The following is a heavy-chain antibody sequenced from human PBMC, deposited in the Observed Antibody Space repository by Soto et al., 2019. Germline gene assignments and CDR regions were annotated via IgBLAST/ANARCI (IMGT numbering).Heavy chain of an antibody. CDR2: IIPILGIA. D-gene: IGHD3-3*01. Sequence: SVKVSCKASGGTFRSYTISWVRQAPGQGLEWMGRIIPILGIANYAQKFQGRVTITADKSTSTAYMELSSLRSEDTAVYYCARAIFGVVSPYYYYMDVWGKGTTVTVSS. CDR1: GGTFRSYT. CDR3: ARAIFGVVSPYYYYMDV. V-gene: IGHV1-69*02. J-gene: IGHJ6*03.